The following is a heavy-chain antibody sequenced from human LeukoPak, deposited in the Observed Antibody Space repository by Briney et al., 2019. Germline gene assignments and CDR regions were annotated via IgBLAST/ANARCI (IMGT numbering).Heavy chain of an antibody. V-gene: IGHV1-8*01. CDR1: GNTFTSYD. CDR3: ASGTYYFDY. CDR2: MNPNSGNT. J-gene: IGHJ4*02. Sequence: VASVKVSCKASGNTFTSYDINWVRQATGQGLEWMGWMNPNSGNTNYAQKLQGRVTMTTDTSTSTAYMELRSLRSDDTAVYYCASGTYYFDYWGQGTLVTVSS.